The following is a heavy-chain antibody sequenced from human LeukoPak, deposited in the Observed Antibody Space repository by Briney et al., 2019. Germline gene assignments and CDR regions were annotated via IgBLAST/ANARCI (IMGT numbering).Heavy chain of an antibody. D-gene: IGHD6-6*01. J-gene: IGHJ4*02. Sequence: ASVKVSCKASGYSSTNYGISWVRQAPGQGLEWMGWIHIYRGNTNYAQKFQGRVTMTTDTSTSTAYMELRSLRSDDTAVYYCARDGYSSSSDYWGQGTLVTVSS. CDR2: IHIYRGNT. V-gene: IGHV1-18*01. CDR3: ARDGYSSSSDY. CDR1: GYSSTNYG.